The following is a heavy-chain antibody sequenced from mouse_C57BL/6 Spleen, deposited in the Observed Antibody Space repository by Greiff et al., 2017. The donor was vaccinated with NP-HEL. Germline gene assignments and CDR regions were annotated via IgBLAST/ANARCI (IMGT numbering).Heavy chain of an antibody. V-gene: IGHV1-82*01. CDR1: GYAFSSSW. Sequence: QVQLKESGPELVKPGASVKISCKASGYAFSSSWMNWVKQRPGKGLEWIGRIYPGDGDTNYNGKFKGKATLTADKSSSTAYMQLSSLTSEDSAVYFCANRDYYGSSYRYFDVWGTGTTVTVSS. D-gene: IGHD1-1*01. CDR2: IYPGDGDT. CDR3: ANRDYYGSSYRYFDV. J-gene: IGHJ1*03.